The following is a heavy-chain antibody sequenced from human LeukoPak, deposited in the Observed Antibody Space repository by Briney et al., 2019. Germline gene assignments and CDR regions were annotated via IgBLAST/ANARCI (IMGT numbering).Heavy chain of an antibody. J-gene: IGHJ4*02. CDR2: INWNSGST. V-gene: IGHV3-20*04. CDR1: AFTFDDYG. CDR3: ARARGSYAFDY. Sequence: PGGSLRLSCAASAFTFDDYGMSWVRQAPGKGLEWVSGINWNSGSTGYADSVKGRFTISRDNAKNSLYLQMNSLRAADTALYYCARARGSYAFDYWGQGSLVTVSS. D-gene: IGHD1-26*01.